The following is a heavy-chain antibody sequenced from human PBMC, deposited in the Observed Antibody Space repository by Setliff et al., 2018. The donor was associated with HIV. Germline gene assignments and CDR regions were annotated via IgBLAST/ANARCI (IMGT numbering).Heavy chain of an antibody. CDR1: GFTFSDYS. CDR2: IHSSSSRI. V-gene: IGHV3-48*04. J-gene: IGHJ4*02. Sequence: GESLRLSCAASGFTFSDYSMNWFRQTPGKGLEWVSFIHSSSSRIYYADSVKGRFTVSRDNAKNSLYLQMNSLRAEDTAVYYCALHPRAVVDYWGQGTLVTVSS. CDR3: ALHPRAVVDY. D-gene: IGHD6-19*01.